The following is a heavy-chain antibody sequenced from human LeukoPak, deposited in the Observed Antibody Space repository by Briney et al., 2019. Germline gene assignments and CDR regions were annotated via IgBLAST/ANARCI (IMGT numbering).Heavy chain of an antibody. D-gene: IGHD4-17*01. J-gene: IGHJ4*02. V-gene: IGHV5-51*01. CDR2: IYPGDSDT. Sequence: GESLKISCKGSGYSFTSYWIGWVRQMSGKGLEWMGIIYPGDSDTRYSPSFQGQVTISADRSISTAYLQWSSLKASDTAMYYCAISTTVTTSLPFDYWGRGTLVTVSS. CDR3: AISTTVTTSLPFDY. CDR1: GYSFTSYW.